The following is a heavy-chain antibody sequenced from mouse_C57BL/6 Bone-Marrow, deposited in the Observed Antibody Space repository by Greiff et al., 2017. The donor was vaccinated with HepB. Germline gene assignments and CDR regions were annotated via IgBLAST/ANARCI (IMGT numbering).Heavy chain of an antibody. CDR3: ARRYYGSSWYVDV. D-gene: IGHD1-1*01. CDR1: GYTFTSYW. J-gene: IGHJ1*03. CDR2: IYPGSGST. Sequence: QVQLQQPGAELVKPGASVKMSCKASGYTFTSYWITWVKQRPGQGLEWIGDIYPGSGSTNYNEKFKSKATLTVDTSSSTAYMQLSSLTSEDSAVYYCARRYYGSSWYVDVWGTGTKVTVSS. V-gene: IGHV1-55*01.